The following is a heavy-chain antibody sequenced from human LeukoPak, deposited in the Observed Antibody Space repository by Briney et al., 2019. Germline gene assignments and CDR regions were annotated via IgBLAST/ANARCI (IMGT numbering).Heavy chain of an antibody. CDR2: ISSSSSYI. V-gene: IGHV3-21*01. D-gene: IGHD3-22*01. CDR1: GFTFSSYS. J-gene: IGHJ5*02. Sequence: GGSLRLSCAASGFTFSSYSMNWVRQAPGEGLEWVSSISSSSSYIYYADSVKGRFTISRDNAKNSLYLQMNSLRAEDTAVYYCARDDTYYYDSSGPQGFDPWGQGTLVTVSS. CDR3: ARDDTYYYDSSGPQGFDP.